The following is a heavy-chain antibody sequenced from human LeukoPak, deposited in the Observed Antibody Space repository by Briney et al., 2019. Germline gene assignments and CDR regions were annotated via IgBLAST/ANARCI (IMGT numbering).Heavy chain of an antibody. D-gene: IGHD1-26*01. V-gene: IGHV4-59*01. CDR2: IYYSGST. CDR1: GGSISSYY. CDR3: ARDRRGVGAAPFDY. Sequence: SETLSLTCTVSGGSISSYYWSWIRQPPGKGLGWIGYIYYSGSTNYNPSLKSRATISVDTSKNHFSLKLSSVTAADTAVYYCARDRRGVGAAPFDYWGQGTLVTVSS. J-gene: IGHJ4*02.